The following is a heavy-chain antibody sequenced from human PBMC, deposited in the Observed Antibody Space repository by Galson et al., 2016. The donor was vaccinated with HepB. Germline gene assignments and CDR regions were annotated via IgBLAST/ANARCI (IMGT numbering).Heavy chain of an antibody. D-gene: IGHD5-18*01. Sequence: SVKVSCKASGYTFSSYGITWVRQAPGQGLEWMGWINCYNGNRNFAQNLQGRITMTTDTSTKTAYMELRSLRSDDTAVYYCARGHTPTSTYNYGWDPFDYWGQGTLVTVSS. CDR2: INCYNGNR. CDR3: ARGHTPTSTYNYGWDPFDY. V-gene: IGHV1-18*01. CDR1: GYTFSSYG. J-gene: IGHJ4*02.